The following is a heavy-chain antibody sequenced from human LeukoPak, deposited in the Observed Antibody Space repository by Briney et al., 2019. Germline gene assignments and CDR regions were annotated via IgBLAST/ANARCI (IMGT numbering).Heavy chain of an antibody. D-gene: IGHD1-26*01. J-gene: IGHJ4*02. CDR2: IYYSGST. Sequence: SETLSLTCTVSGGSISSYYWSWIRQPPGKGLEWIGYIYYSGSTNYNPSLKSRVTISVDTSKNQFSLKLSSVTAADTAVYYCARRSIVGAPLFDYWGQGTLVTVSS. CDR1: GGSISSYY. CDR3: ARRSIVGAPLFDY. V-gene: IGHV4-59*08.